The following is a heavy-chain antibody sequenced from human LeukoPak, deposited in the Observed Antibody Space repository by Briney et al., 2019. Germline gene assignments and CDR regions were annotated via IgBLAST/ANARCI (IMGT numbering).Heavy chain of an antibody. CDR1: GFTFSSYS. V-gene: IGHV3-48*04. D-gene: IGHD3-10*01. Sequence: GGSLRLSCAASGFTFSSYSMNWVRQAPGKGLEWVSYISSSSSTIYYADSVKGLFTISRDNAKNSLYLQMNSLRAEDTAVYYCARADGAAPASWGQGTLVTVSS. CDR3: ARADGAAPAS. CDR2: ISSSSSTI. J-gene: IGHJ5*02.